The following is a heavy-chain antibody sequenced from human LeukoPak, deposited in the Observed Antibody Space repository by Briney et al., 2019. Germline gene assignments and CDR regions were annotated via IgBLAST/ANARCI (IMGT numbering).Heavy chain of an antibody. D-gene: IGHD5-18*01. J-gene: IGHJ4*02. CDR2: LFDSVNT. Sequence: KPSETLSLTCTVSGGSISGHYWSWIRQPPGKGLEWIAYLFDSVNTKDNPSLQSRLTLSADTSKNQFSLRLSSVTAADTAVYYCATIKRGSIFGDFDFWGQGIKVTVYS. CDR1: GGSISGHY. V-gene: IGHV4-59*11. CDR3: ATIKRGSIFGDFDF.